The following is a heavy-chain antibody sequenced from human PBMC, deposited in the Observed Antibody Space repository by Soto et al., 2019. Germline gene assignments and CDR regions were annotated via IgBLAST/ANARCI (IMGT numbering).Heavy chain of an antibody. D-gene: IGHD2-2*01. CDR3: ARAFGSTMPSLF. V-gene: IGHV4-59*01. Sequence: SETLSLTCTVSGGYISSYYWTWIRQPPGKGPEWIGYIYYSGSTNYNPSLKSRVTMSIDTSKNQFSLKLSSVTAADTAVYYCARAFGSTMPSLFWGQGTLVTVSS. CDR1: GGYISSYY. J-gene: IGHJ4*02. CDR2: IYYSGST.